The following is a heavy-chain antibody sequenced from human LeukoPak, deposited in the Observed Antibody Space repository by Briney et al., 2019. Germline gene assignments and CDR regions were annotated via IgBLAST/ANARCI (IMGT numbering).Heavy chain of an antibody. CDR2: IKQDGSEK. D-gene: IGHD3-22*01. Sequence: PGGSLRLSCVASGFTFSNYWMTWVRQAPGKGLEWVANIKQDGSEKYFVDSVKGRFTISRDNSKNTLYLQMNSLRAEDTAVYYCAKKTWDSSAWCFFDYWGQGTLVTVSS. V-gene: IGHV3-7*05. CDR3: AKKTWDSSAWCFFDY. J-gene: IGHJ4*02. CDR1: GFTFSNYW.